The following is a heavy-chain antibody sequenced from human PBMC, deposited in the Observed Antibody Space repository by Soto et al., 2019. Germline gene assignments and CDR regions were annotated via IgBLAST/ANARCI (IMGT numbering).Heavy chain of an antibody. CDR1: GYTFTSYA. V-gene: IGHV1-3*01. CDR2: INAGNGNT. J-gene: IGHJ4*02. D-gene: IGHD6-19*01. Sequence: QVQLVQSGAEVKKSGASVKVSCKASGYTFTSYAMHWVRQAPGQRLEWMGWINAGNGNTKYSQKFQGRVTITRDTSASTAYMELSSLRSEDTAVYYCASGDSSGWYYFDYWGQGTLVTVSS. CDR3: ASGDSSGWYYFDY.